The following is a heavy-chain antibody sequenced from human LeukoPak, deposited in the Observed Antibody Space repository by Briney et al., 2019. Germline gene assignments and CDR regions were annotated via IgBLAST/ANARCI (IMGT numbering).Heavy chain of an antibody. V-gene: IGHV1-58*02. CDR1: GFTLTISA. CDR2: IVVGSGNT. D-gene: IGHD3-10*01. CDR3: ARGRSSMVRGYYYYYMDV. J-gene: IGHJ6*03. Sequence: ASVKVSCKASGFTLTISAMQWVRQARGQRLEWIGWIVVGSGNTNYAQKFQERVTITRDMSTSTAYMELSSLRSEDTAVYYCARGRSSMVRGYYYYYMDVWGKGTTVTISS.